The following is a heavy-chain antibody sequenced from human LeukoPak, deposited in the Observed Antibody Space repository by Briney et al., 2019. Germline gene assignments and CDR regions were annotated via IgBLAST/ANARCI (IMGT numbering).Heavy chain of an antibody. CDR3: ARGQQWLEAFEH. D-gene: IGHD6-19*01. Sequence: ASVKVSCKASGGTFSSYAISWVRQAPGQGLEWMGWINPNSGGTNYAQKFQGRVTMTRDTSISTAYMELSRLRSADTAVYYCARGQQWLEAFEHWGQGTLVTVSS. J-gene: IGHJ4*02. CDR1: GGTFSSYA. CDR2: INPNSGGT. V-gene: IGHV1-2*02.